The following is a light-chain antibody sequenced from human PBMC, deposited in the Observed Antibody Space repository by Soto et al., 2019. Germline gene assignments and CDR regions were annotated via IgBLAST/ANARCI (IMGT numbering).Light chain of an antibody. CDR1: QSISSY. Sequence: DIQMTQSPSSLSASVGDRVTITCRASQSISSYLNWYQQKPGKAPKLLIYAASSLQSGVPSRFSGSGSGTDFTLTSSSLQPEDFATYYCQQSYSTPRTFGPGNKVDIK. CDR2: AAS. V-gene: IGKV1-39*01. J-gene: IGKJ3*01. CDR3: QQSYSTPRT.